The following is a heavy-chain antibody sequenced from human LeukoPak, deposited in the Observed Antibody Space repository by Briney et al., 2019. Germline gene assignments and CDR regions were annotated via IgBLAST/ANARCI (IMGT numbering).Heavy chain of an antibody. J-gene: IGHJ4*02. V-gene: IGHV4-34*01. CDR3: AGYRGYTYGPYDY. Sequence: PSETLSLTCGVYGGSFSGHYWSWIRQPPGKGLEWIGEINHSGSTNYNPSLKSRVTISVDTSKNQFSLKLSSVTAVDTAVYYCAGYRGYTYGPYDYWGQGTLVTVSS. D-gene: IGHD5-18*01. CDR2: INHSGST. CDR1: GGSFSGHY.